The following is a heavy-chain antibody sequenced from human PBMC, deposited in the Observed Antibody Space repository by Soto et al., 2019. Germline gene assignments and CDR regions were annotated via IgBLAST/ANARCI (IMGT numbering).Heavy chain of an antibody. V-gene: IGHV3-30*18. J-gene: IGHJ4*02. D-gene: IGHD6-13*01. CDR2: ISYDGSNK. Sequence: GGSLILSCAASGFTFSSDGMHWVRQAPGKGLEWVAVISYDGSNKYYADSVKGRFTISRDNSKNTLYLQMNSLGAEDTAVYYCAKDLYGSSGYFDYWGQGT. CDR3: AKDLYGSSGYFDY. CDR1: GFTFSSDG.